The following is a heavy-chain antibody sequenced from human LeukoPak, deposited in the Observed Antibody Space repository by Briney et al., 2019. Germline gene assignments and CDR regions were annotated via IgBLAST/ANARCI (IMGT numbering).Heavy chain of an antibody. J-gene: IGHJ6*03. CDR2: IYYSGST. CDR3: ARKNYYGTPFYYYYYMDV. Sequence: SETLSLTCTVSVGSISSADYYWGWIRQPPGKGLEWIGSIYYSGSTYYNPSLKSRVTISVDTSKNQFSLKLSSVTAADTAVYYRARKNYYGTPFYYYYYMDVWGKGTTVTVSS. D-gene: IGHD3-10*01. V-gene: IGHV4-39*01. CDR1: VGSISSADYY.